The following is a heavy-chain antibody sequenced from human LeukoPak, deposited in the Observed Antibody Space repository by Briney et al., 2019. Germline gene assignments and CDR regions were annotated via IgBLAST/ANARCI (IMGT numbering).Heavy chain of an antibody. D-gene: IGHD6-19*01. Sequence: PSETLSLTCTLSGGSINNYYWSWIRQPPEKGLEWIGYIYYNGNTNYNPSLKSRVTISVDTSKNQFSLKLSSVTAADTAVYFCAREYSSGLSWFDPWGQGTLVTVSS. CDR1: GGSINNYY. J-gene: IGHJ5*02. CDR3: AREYSSGLSWFDP. CDR2: IYYNGNT. V-gene: IGHV4-59*01.